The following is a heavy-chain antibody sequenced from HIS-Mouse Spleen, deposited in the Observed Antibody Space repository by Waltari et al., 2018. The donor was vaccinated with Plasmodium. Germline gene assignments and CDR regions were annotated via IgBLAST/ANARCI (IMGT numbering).Heavy chain of an antibody. J-gene: IGHJ5*02. V-gene: IGHV4-39*07. D-gene: IGHD6-13*01. CDR3: ARDMTGIAASNWFDP. Sequence: QLQLQESGPGLVKPSETLSLTCTVSGGSISSSSYYWGWIRQPPGKGLEWIGSIYYSGGTYDNPSLKRRVTISVDTAKNQFSLKLSSGTAADTAVYYCARDMTGIAASNWFDPWGQGTLVTVSS. CDR2: IYYSGGT. CDR1: GGSISSSSYY.